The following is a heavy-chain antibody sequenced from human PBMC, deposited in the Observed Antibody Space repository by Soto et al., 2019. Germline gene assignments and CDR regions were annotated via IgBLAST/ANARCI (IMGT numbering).Heavy chain of an antibody. CDR2: ISDYNGNT. CDR1: GYTFNNYG. CDR3: ARDGYYDSGSYGMDV. Sequence: QVQLVQSGSEVKKPGASVKVSCKTSGYTFNNYGISWVRQAPGQGLEWMGWISDYNGNTNYAQKFQGRVTMATDTSTKTVYMVLTILRSDDTAVYYCARDGYYDSGSYGMDVWGRGTTVTVSS. J-gene: IGHJ6*02. V-gene: IGHV1-18*01. D-gene: IGHD3-10*01.